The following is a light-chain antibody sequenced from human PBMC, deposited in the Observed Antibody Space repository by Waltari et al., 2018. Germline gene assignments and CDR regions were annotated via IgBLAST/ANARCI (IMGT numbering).Light chain of an antibody. CDR2: LNSDGSH. V-gene: IGLV4-69*01. J-gene: IGLJ3*02. CDR3: QTWGTGIGV. Sequence: QLVLTQSPSSSASLGASVHLPCTLRCGHRLYPIAWHQQQPEKGPRYLMKLNSDGSHSKGDGIPDRFSGSSSGAERYLTISSLQSEDEADYYCQTWGTGIGVFGGGTKLTVL. CDR1: CGHRLYP.